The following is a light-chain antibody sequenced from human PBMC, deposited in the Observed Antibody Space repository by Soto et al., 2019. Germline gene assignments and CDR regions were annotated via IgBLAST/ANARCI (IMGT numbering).Light chain of an antibody. CDR2: DSS. V-gene: IGKV1-33*01. CDR1: QDITNH. J-gene: IGKJ3*01. Sequence: DIQVTQSPSSLSASVGDRVTFTCQASQDITNHLNWYQHKPGKAPKLLICDSSDLETGVPSRFSGSGSGTYFTLTISSLQPEDIATYYCQKHDGVPQFGPGTRIDIK. CDR3: QKHDGVPQ.